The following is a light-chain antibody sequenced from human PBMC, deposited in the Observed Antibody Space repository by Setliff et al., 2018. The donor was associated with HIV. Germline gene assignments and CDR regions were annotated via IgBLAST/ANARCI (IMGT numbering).Light chain of an antibody. CDR3: SSFTTTNALDV. J-gene: IGLJ1*01. Sequence: QSALTQPASVSGSPGQSITISCTGTSSDVGGYNYVSWYQQHPGKAPKLIIYEVTNRPSGVSYRFSGSTSGNTASLTISGLQAEDEADYYCSSFTTTNALDVFGTGTKVTVL. CDR1: SSDVGGYNY. CDR2: EVT. V-gene: IGLV2-14*01.